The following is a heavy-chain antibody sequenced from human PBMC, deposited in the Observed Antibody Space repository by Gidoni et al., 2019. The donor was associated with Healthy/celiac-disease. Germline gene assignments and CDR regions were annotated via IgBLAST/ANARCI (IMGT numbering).Heavy chain of an antibody. CDR3: AKPGTEMITMVRGVVHFFDY. CDR1: GFTFSSYA. Sequence: EVQLLESGGGLVQPGGSLRLSCADSGFTFSSYAMSWVRQAPGKGLEWVLSSSVSGGSTYYADSVKGRFTSSRDTSQNTLYLQMNSLRAEDTAVYYCAKPGTEMITMVRGVVHFFDYWGQGTLVTVSS. CDR2: SSVSGGST. V-gene: IGHV3-23*01. D-gene: IGHD3-10*01. J-gene: IGHJ4*02.